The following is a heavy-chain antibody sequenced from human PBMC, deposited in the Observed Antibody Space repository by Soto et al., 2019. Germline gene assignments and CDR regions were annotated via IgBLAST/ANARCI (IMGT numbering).Heavy chain of an antibody. CDR1: GGSFSGYY. D-gene: IGHD5-12*01. J-gene: IGHJ6*02. V-gene: IGHV4-34*01. CDR2: INHSGST. CDR3: ARGRGKRWLHLNYYGMDV. Sequence: PSETLSLTCAVYGGSFSGYYWSWIRQPPGKGLEWIGEINHSGSTNYNPSLKSRVTISVDTSKNQFSLKLSSVTAADTAVYYCARGRGKRWLHLNYYGMDVWGQGTTVTVSS.